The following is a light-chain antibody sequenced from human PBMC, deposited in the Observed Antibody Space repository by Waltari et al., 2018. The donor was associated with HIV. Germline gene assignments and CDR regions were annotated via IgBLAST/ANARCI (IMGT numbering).Light chain of an antibody. CDR2: DAS. J-gene: IGKJ2*01. CDR1: QRFSRSY. Sequence: EIVLTQSPGNLSLSPGERATLSCRASQRFSRSYLAWYQQKPVQAPRLLIYDASSRATGIPDRFGGSGSGTDFTLAISRLEPEDSAVYYCQQYGTLYTFGQGTKLEIK. V-gene: IGKV3-20*01. CDR3: QQYGTLYT.